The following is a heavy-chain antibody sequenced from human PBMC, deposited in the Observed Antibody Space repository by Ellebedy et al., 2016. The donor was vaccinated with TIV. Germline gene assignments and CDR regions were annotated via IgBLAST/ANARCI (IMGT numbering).Heavy chain of an antibody. CDR2: IKQDGSEK. CDR3: TRGHREHSGSLDY. V-gene: IGHV3-7*01. CDR1: GFTFSDHY. J-gene: IGHJ4*02. Sequence: GESLKISCAASGFTFSDHYMDWVRQAPGKGLEWVANIKQDGSEKYYVDSVKGRFTISRDNAKNTLYLQMNTLRADDTAIYFCTRGHREHSGSLDYWGQGTLVTVSS. D-gene: IGHD3-10*01.